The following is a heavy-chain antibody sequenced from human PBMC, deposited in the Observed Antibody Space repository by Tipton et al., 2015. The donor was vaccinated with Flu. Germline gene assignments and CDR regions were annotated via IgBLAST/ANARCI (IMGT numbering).Heavy chain of an antibody. CDR3: ARDRGDCSGGSCAEADAFDI. CDR1: GFTFSSYS. V-gene: IGHV3-21*01. CDR2: IGSSSTFI. J-gene: IGHJ3*02. D-gene: IGHD2-15*01. Sequence: SLRLSCAGSGFTFSSYSMNWVRQAPGKGLEWVSSIGSSSTFIRYADSVKGRFTISRDNAKKSLYLQMNSLRAGDTAVYYCARDRGDCSGGSCAEADAFDIWGQGTMVTVSS.